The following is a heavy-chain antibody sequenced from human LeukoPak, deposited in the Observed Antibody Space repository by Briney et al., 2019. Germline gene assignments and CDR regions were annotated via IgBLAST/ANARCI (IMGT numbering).Heavy chain of an antibody. V-gene: IGHV1-69*13. CDR1: GGTFSSYA. D-gene: IGHD3-10*01. CDR2: IIPIFGTA. Sequence: ASVKVSCKASGGTFSSYAISWVRQAPGQGLEWMGGIIPIFGTANYAQKFQGRVTITADEFTSTAYMELSSLRSEDTAVYYCARERCYGSGSCHYYGMDVWGQGTTVTVSS. CDR3: ARERCYGSGSCHYYGMDV. J-gene: IGHJ6*02.